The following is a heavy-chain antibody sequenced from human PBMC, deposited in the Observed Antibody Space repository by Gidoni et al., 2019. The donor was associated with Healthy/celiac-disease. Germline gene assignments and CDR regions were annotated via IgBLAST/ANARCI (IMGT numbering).Heavy chain of an antibody. CDR3: CKPESTRNQLVQDY. J-gene: IGHJ4*02. CDR1: GFTFSSYW. V-gene: IGHV3-74*01. Sequence: EVQLVESGGGVVPPGGSLILPCSAPGFTFSSYWMHWVRQAPGKGLVWVSRINSEGSSTSYAGSVKGRFTITRDNAKNTLYRQMNSLRAEDTAVYYCCKPESTRNQLVQDYWGQGTLVTVSS. CDR2: INSEGSST. D-gene: IGHD6-6*01.